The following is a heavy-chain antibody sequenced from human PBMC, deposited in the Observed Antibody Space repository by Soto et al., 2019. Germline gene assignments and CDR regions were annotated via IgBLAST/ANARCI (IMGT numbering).Heavy chain of an antibody. CDR1: GFTFSSYA. V-gene: IGHV3-23*01. CDR3: PKATPGTPLRFLERSLGYYGMDV. CDR2: ISGSGGST. Sequence: GWSLRLSCAASGFTFSSYAMSWVRQAPGKGLEWVSAISGSGGSTYYADSVKGRFTISRDNSKNTLYLQMNSLRAEDTAVYYCPKATPGTPLRFLERSLGYYGMDVWGQGTTVTVSS. J-gene: IGHJ6*02. D-gene: IGHD3-3*01.